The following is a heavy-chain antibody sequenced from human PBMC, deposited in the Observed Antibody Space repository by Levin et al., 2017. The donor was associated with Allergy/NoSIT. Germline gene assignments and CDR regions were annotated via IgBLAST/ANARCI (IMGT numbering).Heavy chain of an antibody. D-gene: IGHD3-22*01. CDR3: VRVGYYDSLRHYSMDV. Sequence: GGSLRLSCAASGFIFSDHYMDWVRQAPGKGLEWVGRSRNKANSYTTEYAASVKGRFTVSRDSSKSSLYLQMTSLKTEDTAVYHCVRVGYYDSLRHYSMDVWGQGTTVTVSS. V-gene: IGHV3-72*01. CDR1: GFIFSDHY. CDR2: SRNKANSYTT. J-gene: IGHJ6*02.